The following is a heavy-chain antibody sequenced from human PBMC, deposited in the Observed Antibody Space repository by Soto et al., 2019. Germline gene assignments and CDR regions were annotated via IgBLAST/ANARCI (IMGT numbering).Heavy chain of an antibody. V-gene: IGHV4-59*01. CDR3: ARKGAAASYAHYYMDV. D-gene: IGHD6-13*01. CDR1: GGSISPYY. J-gene: IGHJ6*03. CDR2: VYYSGHT. Sequence: QVQLQESGPGLVKPSETLSLTCTVSGGSISPYYWSWIRQPPGKGLEWIGYVYYSGHTNYNPSLDSRVTISVDTSRNQFSLNLTSATAADTAVYYCARKGAAASYAHYYMDVWGRGTTVTVSS.